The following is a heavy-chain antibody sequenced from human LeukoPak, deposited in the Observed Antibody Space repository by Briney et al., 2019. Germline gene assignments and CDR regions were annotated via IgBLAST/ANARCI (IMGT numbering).Heavy chain of an antibody. CDR1: GFIFSTYG. D-gene: IGHD3-22*01. CDR3: AKDAKIVVVGTAFDV. CDR2: IQYDGSNK. J-gene: IGHJ3*01. V-gene: IGHV3-30*02. Sequence: GGSLRLSCAASGFIFSTYGMHWVRQAPGKGLEWVAFIQYDGSNKYYVDSVKGRFTISRDNSKNTLYLQMNSLTAEDTAVYYCAKDAKIVVVGTAFDVWGQGTMVTVSS.